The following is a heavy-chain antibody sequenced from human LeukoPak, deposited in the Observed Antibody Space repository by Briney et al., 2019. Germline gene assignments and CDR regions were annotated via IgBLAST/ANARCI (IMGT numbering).Heavy chain of an antibody. CDR3: ARLTYTPSGFDP. CDR1: GYSFTSYW. CDR2: IYPSDSDT. Sequence: GESLKISCKGSGYSFTSYWIGWVRQIPGKGLEWMGIIYPSDSDTRYSPSFEGQVTMSADKSISTAYLQWSSLEASDTAMYYCARLTYTPSGFDPWGQGTLVTVSS. J-gene: IGHJ5*02. V-gene: IGHV5-51*01. D-gene: IGHD5-18*01.